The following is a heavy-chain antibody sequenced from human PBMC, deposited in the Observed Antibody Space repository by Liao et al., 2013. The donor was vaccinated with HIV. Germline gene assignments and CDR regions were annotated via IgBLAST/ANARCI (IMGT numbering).Heavy chain of an antibody. D-gene: IGHD6-6*01. CDR1: RDSISTYY. J-gene: IGHJ6*03. CDR2: IDYTGAT. Sequence: QMQLPESGSGLVKPSETLSLTCTVSRDSISTYYWTWIRQPPGQGLEWIGYIDYTGATNYNPSLKSRVTISLDTSTKQLSLRLSSVTAADTALYYCARTTRGVGHSSSSHYYYYYYMDVWGKGTTVTVSS. CDR3: ARTTRGVGHSSSSHYYYYYYMDV. V-gene: IGHV4-59*12.